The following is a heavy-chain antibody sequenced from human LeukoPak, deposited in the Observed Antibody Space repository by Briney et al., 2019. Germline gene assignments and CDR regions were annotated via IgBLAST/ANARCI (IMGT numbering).Heavy chain of an antibody. CDR1: GFSVSSNF. CDR3: ARGRRWDLLVSLIDASDI. J-gene: IGHJ3*02. CDR2: IFSGGST. Sequence: GGSLRLSCAASGFSVSSNFMTWVRQAPGKGLEWVSVIFSGGSTYYADSVKGRFTISRDNSKNTLYLQMNSLRVEDTAIYYCARGRRWDLLVSLIDASDIWGQGTMVTVSS. D-gene: IGHD1-26*01. V-gene: IGHV3-53*01.